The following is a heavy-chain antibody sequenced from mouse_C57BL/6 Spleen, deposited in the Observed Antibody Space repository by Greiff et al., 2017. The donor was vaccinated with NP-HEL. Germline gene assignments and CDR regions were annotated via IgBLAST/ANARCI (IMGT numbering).Heavy chain of an antibody. J-gene: IGHJ2*01. CDR2: IYPGDGDT. D-gene: IGHD2-14*01. Sequence: QVHVKQSGPELVKPGASVKISCKASGYAFSSSWMNWVKQRPGKGLEWIGRIYPGDGDTNYNGKFKGKATLTADKSSSTAYMQLSSLTSEDSAVYFGAKGEYDGGGYFDYWGQGTTLTVSS. V-gene: IGHV1-82*01. CDR1: GYAFSSSW. CDR3: AKGEYDGGGYFDY.